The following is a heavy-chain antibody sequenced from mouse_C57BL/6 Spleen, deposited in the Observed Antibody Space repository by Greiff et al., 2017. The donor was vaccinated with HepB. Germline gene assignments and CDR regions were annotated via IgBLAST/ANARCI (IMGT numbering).Heavy chain of an antibody. D-gene: IGHD2-2*01. Sequence: EVKLMESGGGLVQPKGSLKLSCAASGFSFNTYAMNWVRQAPGKGLEWVARIRSKSNNYATYYADSVKDRFTISRDDSESMLYLQMNNLKTEDTAMYYCVRHGGYDSYAMDYWGQGTSVTVSS. V-gene: IGHV10-1*01. CDR2: IRSKSNNYAT. J-gene: IGHJ4*01. CDR3: VRHGGYDSYAMDY. CDR1: GFSFNTYA.